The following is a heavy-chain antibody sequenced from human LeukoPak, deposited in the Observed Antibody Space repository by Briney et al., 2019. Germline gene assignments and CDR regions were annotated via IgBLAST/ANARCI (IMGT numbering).Heavy chain of an antibody. CDR1: GFTFSSYN. J-gene: IGHJ6*02. Sequence: PGGSLRLSWTASGFTFSSYNMNWVRQAPEKGLEWVSTITSTSTYIAYADSVKGRFTISRDNADNSVYLQMNSLRADDTAVYYCAKERPHGMDVWGQGTSVTVSS. CDR3: AKERPHGMDV. D-gene: IGHD6-6*01. V-gene: IGHV3-21*01. CDR2: ITSTSTYI.